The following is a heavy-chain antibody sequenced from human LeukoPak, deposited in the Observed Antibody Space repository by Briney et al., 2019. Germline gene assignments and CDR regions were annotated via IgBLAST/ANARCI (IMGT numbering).Heavy chain of an antibody. CDR1: GFTFSSYG. CDR3: AREYYYYSSGYYLLGY. Sequence: GGSLRLSCAASGFTFSSYGMHWVRQAPGKGLEWVAVISYDGSNKYYADSVKGRFTISRDNSKNTLYLQMNSLRAEDTAVYYCAREYYYYSSGYYLLGYWGQGTLVTVSS. V-gene: IGHV3-30*03. J-gene: IGHJ4*02. D-gene: IGHD3-22*01. CDR2: ISYDGSNK.